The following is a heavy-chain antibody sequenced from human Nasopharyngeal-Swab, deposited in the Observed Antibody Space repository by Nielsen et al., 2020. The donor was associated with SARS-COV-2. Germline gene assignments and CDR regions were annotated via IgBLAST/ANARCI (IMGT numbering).Heavy chain of an antibody. V-gene: IGHV1-2*02. CDR2: INPNSGGT. CDR3: ARGGSSWYSSPGGWFDP. Sequence: ASVTVSCKASGYTFTGYYMHRVRQAPGQGLEWMGWINPNSGGTNYAQKFQGRVTMTRDTSISTAYMELSRLRSDDTAVYYCARGGSSWYSSPGGWFDPWGQGTLVTVSS. J-gene: IGHJ5*02. CDR1: GYTFTGYY. D-gene: IGHD6-13*01.